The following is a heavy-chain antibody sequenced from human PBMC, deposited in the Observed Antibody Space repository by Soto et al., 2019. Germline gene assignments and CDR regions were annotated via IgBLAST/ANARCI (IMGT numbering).Heavy chain of an antibody. Sequence: QVQLGESGGGVVQPGRSLRLSCAVSGFTFSNYAMHWVRQAPGKGLEWVAIVSHDGNNQYYADSAKGRFTISRDNSENTLYLQMNSLRTEDTAVFYCARDGATQMWRPWYFDLWGRGTLVTVSS. CDR1: GFTFSNYA. V-gene: IGHV3-30-3*01. J-gene: IGHJ2*01. CDR2: VSHDGNNQ. CDR3: ARDGATQMWRPWYFDL. D-gene: IGHD2-21*01.